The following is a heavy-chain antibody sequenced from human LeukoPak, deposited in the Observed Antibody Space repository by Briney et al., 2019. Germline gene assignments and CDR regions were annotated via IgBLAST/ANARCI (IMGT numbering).Heavy chain of an antibody. D-gene: IGHD3-22*01. Sequence: GGSLRLSCSASGFTFSTSATSWVRQAPGKGLEWVSAITSNGSNTYFADSVKGRFTISRDNSKNTLYLQMNSLRAEDTAVYLCAKRDTSGSYYFDYWGQGTLVTVSS. CDR1: GFTFSTSA. J-gene: IGHJ4*02. V-gene: IGHV3-23*01. CDR3: AKRDTSGSYYFDY. CDR2: ITSNGSNT.